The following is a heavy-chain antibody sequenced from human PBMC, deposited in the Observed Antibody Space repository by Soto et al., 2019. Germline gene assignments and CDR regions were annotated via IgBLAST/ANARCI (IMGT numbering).Heavy chain of an antibody. Sequence: LRLSCAASGFTFSDYYMSWIRQAPGKGLEWVSYISSSGSTIYYADSVKGRFTISRDNAKNSLYLQMNSLRAEDTAVYYCARDLSGGPGNWFDPWGQGTLVTVSS. CDR2: ISSSGSTI. CDR1: GFTFSDYY. V-gene: IGHV3-11*01. D-gene: IGHD2-15*01. J-gene: IGHJ5*02. CDR3: ARDLSGGPGNWFDP.